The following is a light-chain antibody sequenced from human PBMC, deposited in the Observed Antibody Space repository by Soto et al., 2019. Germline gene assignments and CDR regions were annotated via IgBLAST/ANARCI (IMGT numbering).Light chain of an antibody. CDR3: QQYNKCPRT. CDR2: GTY. V-gene: IGKV3D-15*01. CDR1: ERLTTN. J-gene: IGKJ4*01. Sequence: EIVMTQSPATLSVSPGEGVTLSCRASERLTTNLAWYQQSPGQAPRLLIYGTYTRATGIPTRFSGSGTGTEFTLTISSLESEDFAVYYCQQYNKCPRTFGGGTKVDIK.